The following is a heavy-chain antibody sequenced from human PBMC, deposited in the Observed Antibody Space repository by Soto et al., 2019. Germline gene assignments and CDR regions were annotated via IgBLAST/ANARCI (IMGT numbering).Heavy chain of an antibody. CDR1: GGSLRNYC. CDR2: IYYSGNT. Sequence: QVQLQESGPGLVKPSETLSLTCAVSGGSLRNYCWSWIRQTPGKGLEYIGHIYYSGNTHYNPSLRSRVTISIDTSKNQFSLNLASVTAADTAVYYCARQGEYSGHELDYWGQGTLVTVSS. D-gene: IGHD5-12*01. J-gene: IGHJ4*02. CDR3: ARQGEYSGHELDY. V-gene: IGHV4-59*08.